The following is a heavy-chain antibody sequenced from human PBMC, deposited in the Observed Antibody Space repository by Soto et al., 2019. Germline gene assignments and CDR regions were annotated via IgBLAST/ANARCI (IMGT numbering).Heavy chain of an antibody. CDR1: RDYISRYY. Sequence: PSETLSLTCTVSRDYISRYYWSWIRQPPGKGLEWIGYIYYSGSTNYNPSLKSRVTISVDTSKNQFSLKLSSVTAADTAVYYCARLVPYMDVWGKGTTVTVSS. CDR2: IYYSGST. J-gene: IGHJ6*03. CDR3: ARLVPYMDV. V-gene: IGHV4-59*08.